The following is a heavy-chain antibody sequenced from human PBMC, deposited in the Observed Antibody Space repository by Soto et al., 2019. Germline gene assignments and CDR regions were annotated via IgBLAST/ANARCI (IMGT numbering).Heavy chain of an antibody. CDR3: ARESEDLTSNFGY. CDR2: ISSTTNYI. V-gene: IGHV3-21*06. CDR1: GFTFTRYS. J-gene: IGHJ4*02. Sequence: EVQLVESGGGMVKPGGSLRLSCAASGFTFTRYSMNWVRQAPGQGLEWVSSISSTTNYIYYGDSMKGRFTISSDNAKNSLYLEMNSLRAEDTAVYYCARESEDLTSNFGYWGQGTLVTVSS.